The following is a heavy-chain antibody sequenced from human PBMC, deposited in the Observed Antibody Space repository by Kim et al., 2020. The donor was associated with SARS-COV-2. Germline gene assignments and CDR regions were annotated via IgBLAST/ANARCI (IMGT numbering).Heavy chain of an antibody. V-gene: IGHV4-39*01. CDR3: ARRDTYTFDY. CDR2: VHRSGTT. J-gene: IGHJ4*02. D-gene: IGHD5-18*01. CDR1: GGSVSMFSYY. Sequence: SETLSLTCSVSGGSVSMFSYYWAWIRQSPDKGLEWIGTVHRSGTTFYNPSLKSRVTVSVDMSKNQFSLNLTSLTASDTAIYYCARRDTYTFDYWGQGTVVTVSA.